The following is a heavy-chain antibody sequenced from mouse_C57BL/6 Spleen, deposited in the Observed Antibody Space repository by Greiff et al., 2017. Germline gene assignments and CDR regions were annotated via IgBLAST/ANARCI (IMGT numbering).Heavy chain of an antibody. J-gene: IGHJ2*01. V-gene: IGHV1-66*01. CDR1: GYSFTSYY. CDR2: IYPGSGNT. D-gene: IGHD1-1*01. Sequence: QVQLKESGPELVKPGASVKISCKASGYSFTSYYIHWVKQRPGQGLEWIGWIYPGSGNTKYNEKFKGKATLTADTSSSTAYMQLSSLTSEDSAVYYCARWGLTTVVAGDYWGQGTTLTVSS. CDR3: ARWGLTTVVAGDY.